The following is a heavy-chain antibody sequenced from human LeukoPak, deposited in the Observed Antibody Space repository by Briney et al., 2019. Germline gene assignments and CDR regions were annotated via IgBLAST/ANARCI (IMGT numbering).Heavy chain of an antibody. J-gene: IGHJ5*02. D-gene: IGHD2-15*01. CDR2: IYYSGST. V-gene: IGHV4-39*07. CDR3: ARDRSGDVVVVAPTDTYNWFDP. CDR1: GGSISSSSYY. Sequence: SETLSLTCTVSGGSISSSSYYWGWIRQPPGKGLEWIGSIYYSGSTYYNPSLKSRVTISVDTSKNQFSLKLSSVTAADTAVFYCARDRSGDVVVVAPTDTYNWFDPWGQGTLVTVSS.